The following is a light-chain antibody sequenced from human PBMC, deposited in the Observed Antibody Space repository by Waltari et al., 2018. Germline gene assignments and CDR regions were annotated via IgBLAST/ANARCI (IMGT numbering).Light chain of an antibody. CDR2: STT. V-gene: IGKV1-39*01. CDR1: QNINIY. J-gene: IGKJ2*01. Sequence: DIQLTQSPSSLSASVGDRVTITCRASQNINIYLNWYHQKPGQAPKLLIYSTTNLKSVVPSRFSGSGSGTDLTLTITSLQPEDFATYYCQQSYSTPPATFGQGTKLDIK. CDR3: QQSYSTPPAT.